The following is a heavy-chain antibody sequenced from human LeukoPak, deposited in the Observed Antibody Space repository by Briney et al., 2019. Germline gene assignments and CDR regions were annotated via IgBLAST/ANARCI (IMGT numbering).Heavy chain of an antibody. D-gene: IGHD2-15*01. Sequence: PGGSLRLSCAVSGFTLTNHGVSWVRQAPGKGLEWVSIITGTGGKYYGDSVKGRFVLSRDNSKNTLDLQMNSLRAEDTAVYFCARGRVVVAAPIDYWGQGTLVTVSS. CDR3: ARGRVVVAAPIDY. J-gene: IGHJ4*02. CDR2: ITGTGGK. CDR1: GFTLTNHG. V-gene: IGHV3-23*01.